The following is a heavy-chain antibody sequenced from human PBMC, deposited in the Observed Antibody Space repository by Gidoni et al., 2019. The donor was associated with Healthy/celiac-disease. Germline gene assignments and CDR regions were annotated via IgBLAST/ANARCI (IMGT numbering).Heavy chain of an antibody. Sequence: EVQLVESGGGLVKPGGSLILSCAASGFTFSSYSMNWVRQAPGKGLEWVSSISSSSSYIYYADSVKGRFTISRDNAKNSLYLQMNSLRAEDTAVYYCAREGGTGDDAFDIWGQGTMVTVSS. V-gene: IGHV3-21*01. J-gene: IGHJ3*02. CDR1: GFTFSSYS. D-gene: IGHD3-16*01. CDR3: AREGGTGDDAFDI. CDR2: ISSSSSYI.